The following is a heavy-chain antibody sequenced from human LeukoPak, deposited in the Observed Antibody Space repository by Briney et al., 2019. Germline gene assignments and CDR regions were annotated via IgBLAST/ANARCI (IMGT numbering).Heavy chain of an antibody. CDR1: GYIFTSYY. J-gene: IGHJ3*02. Sequence: ASVKVSCKASGYIFTSYYMYWVRQAPGQGLEWMGIINPSGGSIRYAQKFQGRVTMTRDTSTSTVYMELSSLRAEDTAVYYCERGRNFYDSSRFYDEGDAFDIWGQGTMVTVSS. CDR2: INPSGGSI. CDR3: ERGRNFYDSSRFYDEGDAFDI. D-gene: IGHD3-22*01. V-gene: IGHV1-46*01.